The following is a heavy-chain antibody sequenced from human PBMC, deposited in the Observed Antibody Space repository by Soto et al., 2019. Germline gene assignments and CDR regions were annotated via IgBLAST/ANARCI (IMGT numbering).Heavy chain of an antibody. V-gene: IGHV3-9*01. CDR2: ISWNSGSI. Sequence: EVQLVESGGGLVQPGRSLRLSCAASGFTFDDYAMHWVRQAPGKGLEWVSGISWNSGSIGYADSVKGRFTISRDNAKNSLYLQMNSLGPEITALYYCTKVAPRGSYYYYAMDVWGPGSTVTVSS. CDR3: TKVAPRGSYYYYAMDV. CDR1: GFTFDDYA. D-gene: IGHD3-10*01. J-gene: IGHJ6*02.